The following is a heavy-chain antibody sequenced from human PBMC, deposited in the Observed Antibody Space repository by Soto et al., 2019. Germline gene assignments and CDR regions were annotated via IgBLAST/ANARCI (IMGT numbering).Heavy chain of an antibody. CDR2: INPNSGGT. CDR3: ARARGQQQLVPHYYGMDV. CDR1: GYTFTGYY. V-gene: IGHV1-2*04. J-gene: IGHJ6*02. D-gene: IGHD6-13*01. Sequence: ASVKVSCKASGYTFTGYYMHWVQQAPGQGLEWMGWINPNSGGTNYAQKFQGWVTMTRDTSISTAYMELSRLRSDDTAVYYCARARGQQQLVPHYYGMDVWGQGTTVTVSS.